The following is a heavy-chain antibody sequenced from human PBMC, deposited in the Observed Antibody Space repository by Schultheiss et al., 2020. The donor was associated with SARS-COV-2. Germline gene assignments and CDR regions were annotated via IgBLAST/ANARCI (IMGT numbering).Heavy chain of an antibody. J-gene: IGHJ4*02. Sequence: GGSLRLSCAASGFTVSSNYMSWVRQAPGKGLEWVSVIYSGGSTYYADSVKGRFTISRDNSKNTLYLQMNSLRAEDTAVYYCARDRSYGDYLDYWGQGTLVTVSS. CDR3: ARDRSYGDYLDY. V-gene: IGHV3-53*05. D-gene: IGHD3-10*01. CDR2: IYSGGST. CDR1: GFTVSSNY.